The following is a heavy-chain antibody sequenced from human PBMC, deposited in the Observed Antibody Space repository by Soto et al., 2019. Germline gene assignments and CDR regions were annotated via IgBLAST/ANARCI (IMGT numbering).Heavy chain of an antibody. D-gene: IGHD3-3*01. J-gene: IGHJ6*02. Sequence: EVQLLESGGGLVQPGGSLRLSCAASGFTFSSYAMSWVRQAPGKGLEWVSAISGSGGSTYYADSVKGRFTISTDNSKNTRYLEMNSRRAEDTAVYYCARRITIFGVHYSLNYGMDVWGQGTTATVSS. V-gene: IGHV3-23*01. CDR3: ARRITIFGVHYSLNYGMDV. CDR2: ISGSGGST. CDR1: GFTFSSYA.